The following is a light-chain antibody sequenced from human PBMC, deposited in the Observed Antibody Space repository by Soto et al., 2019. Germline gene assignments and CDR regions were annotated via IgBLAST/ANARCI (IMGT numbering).Light chain of an antibody. Sequence: QMTQSPSSLSASVGEKIIITCRASRDVGSDVSWYQQKPGQAPKLLIYAASNLYTGVPSRFSGSRSGTEFTLTISSLQPEDFAPYYCLQYYNFSWTFGQGTKVDIK. V-gene: IGKV1-6*01. CDR3: LQYYNFSWT. J-gene: IGKJ1*01. CDR1: RDVGSD. CDR2: AAS.